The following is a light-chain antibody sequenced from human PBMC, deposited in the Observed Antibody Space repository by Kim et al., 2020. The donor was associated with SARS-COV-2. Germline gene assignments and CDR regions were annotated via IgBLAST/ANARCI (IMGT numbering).Light chain of an antibody. CDR2: GAS. V-gene: IGKV3-20*01. J-gene: IGKJ1*01. Sequence: LPPGGSAPPSCRASQTVSRNHLAWYQQRPGQAPRLLIYGASTRATCIPDRFSGSGSGTDFTLTISRLEPEDFAVYYCQQYDNSRTFGQGTKVDIK. CDR1: QTVSRNH. CDR3: QQYDNSRT.